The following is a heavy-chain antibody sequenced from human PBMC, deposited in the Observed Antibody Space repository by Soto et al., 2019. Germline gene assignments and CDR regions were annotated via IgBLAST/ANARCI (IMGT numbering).Heavy chain of an antibody. CDR2: ISAYNVNT. CDR1: GYTFTSYG. D-gene: IGHD2-15*01. J-gene: IGHJ5*02. Sequence: ASVKVSFKASGYTFTSYGISWVRQAPGQGLEWMGWISAYNVNTNYAQKLQGRVTMTTDTSTSTAYMELRSLRSDDTAVYYCARVPPYCSGGSCYSGYWFDPWGQRTLVTVSS. V-gene: IGHV1-18*01. CDR3: ARVPPYCSGGSCYSGYWFDP.